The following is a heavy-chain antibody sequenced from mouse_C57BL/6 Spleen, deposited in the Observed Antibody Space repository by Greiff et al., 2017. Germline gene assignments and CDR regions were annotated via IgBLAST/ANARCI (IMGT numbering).Heavy chain of an antibody. V-gene: IGHV1-80*01. D-gene: IGHD4-1*01. CDR1: GYAFSSYW. CDR2: IYPGDGDT. CDR3: ARNWDWYFDV. Sequence: QVHVKQSGAELVKPGASVKISCKASGYAFSSYWMNWVKQRPGKGLEWIGQIYPGDGDTNYNGKFKGKATLTADKSSSTAYMQLSSLTSEDSAVYFWARNWDWYFDVWGTGTTVTVSS. J-gene: IGHJ1*03.